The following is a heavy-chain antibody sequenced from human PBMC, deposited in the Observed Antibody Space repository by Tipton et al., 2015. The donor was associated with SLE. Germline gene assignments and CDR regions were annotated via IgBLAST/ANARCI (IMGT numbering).Heavy chain of an antibody. D-gene: IGHD2-2*01. CDR1: GGSISSYY. Sequence: TLSLTCTVSGGSISSYYWSWIRQPPGKGLEWIGYIYYSGSTTYNPSLKSRLTISVDTSKNQFSLELDSVTAADTAVYYCAREGCSSTSCYGYYYMDVWGKGTTVTVSS. CDR3: AREGCSSTSCYGYYYMDV. J-gene: IGHJ6*03. CDR2: IYYSGST. V-gene: IGHV4-59*12.